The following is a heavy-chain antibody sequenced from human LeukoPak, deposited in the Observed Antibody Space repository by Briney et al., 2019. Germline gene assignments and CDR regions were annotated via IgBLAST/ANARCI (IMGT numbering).Heavy chain of an antibody. D-gene: IGHD6-19*01. CDR3: AKDNIAVAGTDYYYYGMDV. Sequence: PGRSLRLSCAASGFTFSSYGMHWVRQAPGKGLEWVAVISYDGSNKYYADSAKGRFTISRDNSKNTLYLQMNSLRAEDTAVYYCAKDNIAVAGTDYYYYGMDVWGQGTTVTVSS. CDR2: ISYDGSNK. V-gene: IGHV3-30*18. J-gene: IGHJ6*02. CDR1: GFTFSSYG.